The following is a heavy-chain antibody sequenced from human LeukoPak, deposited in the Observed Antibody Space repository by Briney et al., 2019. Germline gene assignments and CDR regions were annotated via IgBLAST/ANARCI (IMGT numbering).Heavy chain of an antibody. D-gene: IGHD2-8*01. V-gene: IGHV1-46*03. CDR3: AIMVYPLFFDY. CDR1: GYNFTDSY. J-gene: IGHJ4*02. Sequence: GASVKVSCKASGYNFTDSYMHWVRQAPGQGLEWMGIINPSGGSTSYAQKFQGRVTMTRDTSTSTVYMELSSLRSEDTAVYYCAIMVYPLFFDYWGQGTLVTVSS. CDR2: INPSGGST.